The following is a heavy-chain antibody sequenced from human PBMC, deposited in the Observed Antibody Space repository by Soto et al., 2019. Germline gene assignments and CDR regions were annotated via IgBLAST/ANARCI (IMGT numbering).Heavy chain of an antibody. Sequence: EVQLVESGGGLIQPGGSLRLSCAASGFTVSSNYMSWVRQAPGKGLEWVSVIYSGGSTYYADSMKGRFTITRDNSKNTLYLQMNSLRAEDTAVYYCGRSGYSYGPFDYWGQGTLVTVSS. V-gene: IGHV3-53*01. CDR2: IYSGGST. J-gene: IGHJ4*02. CDR1: GFTVSSNY. CDR3: GRSGYSYGPFDY. D-gene: IGHD5-18*01.